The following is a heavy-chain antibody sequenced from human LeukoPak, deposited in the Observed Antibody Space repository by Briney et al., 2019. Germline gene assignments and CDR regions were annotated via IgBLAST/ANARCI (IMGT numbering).Heavy chain of an antibody. Sequence: GASVKVSCTASGYTFSSHSITWVRQAPGHGLEWMGWISGYNGNANFAQKLQGRVTMTIDTSTNTAYMELRSRRFDDTAVVYCARVLSYYYDTSGPYDFDIWGQGTMVTVSS. J-gene: IGHJ3*02. V-gene: IGHV1-18*01. CDR2: ISGYNGNA. D-gene: IGHD3-22*01. CDR3: ARVLSYYYDTSGPYDFDI. CDR1: GYTFSSHS.